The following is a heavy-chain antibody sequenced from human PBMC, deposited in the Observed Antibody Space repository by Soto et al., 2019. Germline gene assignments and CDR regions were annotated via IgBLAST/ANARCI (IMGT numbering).Heavy chain of an antibody. J-gene: IGHJ4*02. V-gene: IGHV4-4*02. CDR1: GDSISSDYW. Sequence: QVQLQESGPGLVKPSGTLSLTCAVSGDSISSDYWWSWVRQPPGKGLEWIGEIYRAVNTNYNPSLKSRVTMSVDMSKNQLSLNLNSVTAADSAVYYCARNGAYVLEYWGQGTLVTVSS. CDR3: ARNGAYVLEY. D-gene: IGHD4-17*01. CDR2: IYRAVNT.